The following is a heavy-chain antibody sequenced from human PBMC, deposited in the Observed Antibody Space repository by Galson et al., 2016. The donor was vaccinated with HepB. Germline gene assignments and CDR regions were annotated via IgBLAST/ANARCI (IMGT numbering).Heavy chain of an antibody. D-gene: IGHD6-25*01. Sequence: SLRLSCAASGFTFSNYIMNWVRQAPGKGLEWVSYISSSSTIYYADSVKGRFTISRGNAKNSLYLQMNSLRAEDTAVYYCARVALRLLYHFGLDVWGQGTTVAVSS. J-gene: IGHJ6*02. V-gene: IGHV3-48*01. CDR2: ISSSSTI. CDR3: ARVALRLLYHFGLDV. CDR1: GFTFSNYI.